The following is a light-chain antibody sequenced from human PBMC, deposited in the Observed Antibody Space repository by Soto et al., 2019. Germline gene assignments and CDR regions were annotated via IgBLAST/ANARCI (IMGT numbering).Light chain of an antibody. CDR3: AAWDDSLNGFTWV. CDR2: SDN. V-gene: IGLV1-44*01. Sequence: QSVLTQPPSASGTPGQRVTISCSGSSSNFETNTVNWYKQLPGMSPKLLIHSDNQRPSGVPDRFSGSKSGTSASLAISGLQPEDEADYYCAAWDDSLNGFTWVFGGGTQLTVL. CDR1: SSNFETNT. J-gene: IGLJ3*02.